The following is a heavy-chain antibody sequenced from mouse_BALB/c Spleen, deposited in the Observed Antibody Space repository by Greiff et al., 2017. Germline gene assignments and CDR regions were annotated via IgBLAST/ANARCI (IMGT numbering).Heavy chain of an antibody. CDR1: GFSLTGYG. D-gene: IGHD2-3*01. CDR3: ARESADGYYAYYFDY. CDR2: IWGDGST. J-gene: IGHJ2*01. V-gene: IGHV2-6-7*01. Sequence: QVQLKESGPGLVAPSQSLSITCTVSGFSLTGYGVNWVRQPPGKGLEWLGMIWGDGSTDYNSALKSRLSISKDNSKSQVFLKMNSLQTDDTARYYCARESADGYYAYYFDYWGQGTTLTVSS.